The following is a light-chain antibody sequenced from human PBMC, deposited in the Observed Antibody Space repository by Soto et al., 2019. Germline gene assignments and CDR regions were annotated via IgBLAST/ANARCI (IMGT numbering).Light chain of an antibody. Sequence: DIQMTQSPSSLSASVGDRVTITCRPSQTISNYLNWYQQKPGKAPKFLIFAASTLQNGVPSRFIGRMSGAYFTLTLNGLQPEDFATYYCQQSYSFPCTFGQGTNLEI. CDR1: QTISNY. J-gene: IGKJ2*02. CDR2: AAS. CDR3: QQSYSFPCT. V-gene: IGKV1-39*01.